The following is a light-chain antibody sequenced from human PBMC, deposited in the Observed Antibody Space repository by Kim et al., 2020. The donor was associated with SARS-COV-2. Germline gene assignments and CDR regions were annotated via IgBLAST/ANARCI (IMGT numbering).Light chain of an antibody. CDR1: PGDVHDYNY. CDR3: TSYAGSDNWV. Sequence: GQSDTIACTGPPGDVHDYNYVSGHQQHPGTAPNHMIFGVNKRPSGVPDRFSGSRSGNTASLTVSGLQTEDEADYYCTSYAGSDNWVFGGGTQLTVL. J-gene: IGLJ3*02. V-gene: IGLV2-8*01. CDR2: GVN.